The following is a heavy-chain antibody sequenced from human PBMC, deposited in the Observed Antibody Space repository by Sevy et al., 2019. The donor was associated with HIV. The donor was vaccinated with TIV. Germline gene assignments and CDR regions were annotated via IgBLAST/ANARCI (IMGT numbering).Heavy chain of an antibody. Sequence: ASVKVSCKASGYTFNSFYIHWVRQAPGQGLEWMGWINPYSGGTHYAQKFQGRVTLTRDTSISVAYMDLTSLRSNDTAVYYCVRDRFYGGDSVTFAGDFSGQGTLVTVSS. V-gene: IGHV1-2*02. CDR1: GYTFNSFY. D-gene: IGHD2-21*02. J-gene: IGHJ4*02. CDR2: INPYSGGT. CDR3: VRDRFYGGDSVTFAGDF.